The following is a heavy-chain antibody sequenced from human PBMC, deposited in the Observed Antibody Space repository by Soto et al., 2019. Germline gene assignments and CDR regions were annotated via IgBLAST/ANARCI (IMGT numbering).Heavy chain of an antibody. J-gene: IGHJ6*02. CDR2: ISPSGGST. CDR3: ARVDSSIEISPKYGMDV. CDR1: GYTFTSYY. Sequence: ASVKVSCKASGYTFTSYYMHWVRQAPGQGLEWMGIISPSGGSTSYAQKFQGRVTMTRDTSTSTVYMELSSLRSEDTAVYYCARVDSSIEISPKYGMDVWGQGTTVTVSS. D-gene: IGHD6-13*01. V-gene: IGHV1-46*01.